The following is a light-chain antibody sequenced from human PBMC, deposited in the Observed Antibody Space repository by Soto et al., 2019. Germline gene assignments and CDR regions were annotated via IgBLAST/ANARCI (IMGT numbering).Light chain of an antibody. J-gene: IGKJ1*01. Sequence: EIVVTQSPATLSGSPGERVTLSCRASQFVSSRLAWYQQRPGQVPRLLIYDTSTRDPGISARLSGRGSGTEFNLTTSTLQAVDFAVSYYQEYLQWPPGMFGQGTTVDMK. CDR1: QFVSSR. V-gene: IGKV3-15*01. CDR3: QEYLQWPPGM. CDR2: DTS.